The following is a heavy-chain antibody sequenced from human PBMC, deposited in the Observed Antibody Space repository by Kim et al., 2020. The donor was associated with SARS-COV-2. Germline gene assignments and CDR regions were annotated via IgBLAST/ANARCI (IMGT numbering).Heavy chain of an antibody. CDR1: GFTFSNYA. CDR2: ISGSGIRT. Sequence: GGSLRLSCVASGFTFSNYAMSWVRQAPGKGLEWVSAISGSGIRTYFADSVKSRFTISRDNSKHTVYVQMNSLRADDTAVYYCVKGGLRGRFDSWGQGTLVTFSS. CDR3: VKGGLRGRFDS. D-gene: IGHD5-12*01. J-gene: IGHJ4*02. V-gene: IGHV3-23*01.